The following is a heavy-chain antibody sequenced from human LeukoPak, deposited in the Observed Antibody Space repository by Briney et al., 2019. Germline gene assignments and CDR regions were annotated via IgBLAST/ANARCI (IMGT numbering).Heavy chain of an antibody. CDR3: ARDSYTNYFDY. CDR1: GYTFTSYY. Sequence: ASVTVSCKASGYTFTSYYMHWVRQAPGQGLEWMGIINPSGGSTSYPQKFQGRVTMTRDTSTSTAYMELSSLRSEDTAVYYCARDSYTNYFDYWGQGTLVTVSS. CDR2: INPSGGST. J-gene: IGHJ4*02. V-gene: IGHV1-46*01. D-gene: IGHD1-26*01.